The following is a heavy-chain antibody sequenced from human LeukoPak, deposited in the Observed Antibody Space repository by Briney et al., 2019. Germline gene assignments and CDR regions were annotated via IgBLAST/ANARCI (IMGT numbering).Heavy chain of an antibody. CDR2: INSDGSST. Sequence: GSLRLSCAASGFTFSSYWMHWVRQAPGKGLVWVSRINSDGSSTSYADSVKGRFTISRDNAKNTLYLQMNSLRAEDTAVYYCARESEYYGSGSLQRYYYYGMDVWGKGTTVTVSS. D-gene: IGHD3-10*01. CDR1: GFTFSSYW. CDR3: ARESEYYGSGSLQRYYYYGMDV. V-gene: IGHV3-74*01. J-gene: IGHJ6*04.